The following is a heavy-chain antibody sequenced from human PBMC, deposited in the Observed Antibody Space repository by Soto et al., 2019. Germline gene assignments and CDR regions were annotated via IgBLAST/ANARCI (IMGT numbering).Heavy chain of an antibody. V-gene: IGHV4-31*03. CDR2: IYYSGRT. J-gene: IGHJ4*02. CDR3: AREGADYSSGWYDY. CDR1: GGSISSGGYY. D-gene: IGHD6-19*01. Sequence: QVQLQESGPGLVKPSQTLSLTCTVSGGSISSGGYYWSWIRQHPGKGLEWIGYIYYSGRTNYNPSLKSRVTIAADTSKNQFSLNLSYVTAADTAVYYCAREGADYSSGWYDYWGQGTLVTVSS.